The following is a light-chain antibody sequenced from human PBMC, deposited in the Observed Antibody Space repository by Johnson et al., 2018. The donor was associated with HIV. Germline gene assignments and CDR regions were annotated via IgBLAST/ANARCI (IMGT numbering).Light chain of an antibody. J-gene: IGLJ1*01. CDR3: GTWDSSLGTYV. CDR2: ENN. CDR1: SSNIGNNY. Sequence: QSVLTQTPSVSAAPGQKVTISCSGSSSNIGNNYVSWYRQLPGTAPKLLIYENNKRPSGIPDRFSGSKSGTSATLDITGLQTGDEADYYCGTWDSSLGTYVFGPGAKVTVL. V-gene: IGLV1-51*02.